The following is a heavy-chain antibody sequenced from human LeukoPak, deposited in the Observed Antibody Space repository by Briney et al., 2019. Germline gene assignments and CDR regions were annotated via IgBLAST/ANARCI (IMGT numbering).Heavy chain of an antibody. Sequence: PSQTLCLTCAVSGVSISSGGYSWSWIRPPPGQGLEWIGYIYRSGSTYYNPSQKSRVTISVDRSKNQFSLKLGSVTAADTAVYYCARFIAVAGPRFYRWVQGTLVTVSS. V-gene: IGHV4-30-2*01. CDR3: ARFIAVAGPRFYR. D-gene: IGHD6-19*01. J-gene: IGHJ5*02. CDR1: GVSISSGGYS. CDR2: IYRSGST.